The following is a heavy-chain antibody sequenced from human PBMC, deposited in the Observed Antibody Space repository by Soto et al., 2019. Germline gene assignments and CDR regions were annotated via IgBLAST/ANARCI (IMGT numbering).Heavy chain of an antibody. V-gene: IGHV4-59*01. CDR2: IYYSGST. Sequence: PSETLSLTCTVSGGSISSYYWSWIRQPPGKGLEWIGYIYYSGSTNYNPSLKSRVTRSVDTSKNQFSLKLSSVTATDTAVYYCARSYDILTGHNWFDPWGQGTLVTVSS. J-gene: IGHJ5*02. CDR1: GGSISSYY. CDR3: ARSYDILTGHNWFDP. D-gene: IGHD3-9*01.